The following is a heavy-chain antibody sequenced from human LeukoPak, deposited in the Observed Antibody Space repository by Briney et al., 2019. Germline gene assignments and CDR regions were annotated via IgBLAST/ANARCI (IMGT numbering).Heavy chain of an antibody. D-gene: IGHD3-10*01. CDR1: GFTFSRYS. CDR2: ISSSSSTI. Sequence: GGSLRLSCAASGFTFSRYSMNWVRQAPGKGLEWVSYISSSSSTIYYADSVKGRFTISRDNAKNSLYLQMNSLRAEDTAVYYCARDLSRYCYGSAYYYMDVWGKGTTVTVSS. J-gene: IGHJ6*03. V-gene: IGHV3-48*01. CDR3: ARDLSRYCYGSAYYYMDV.